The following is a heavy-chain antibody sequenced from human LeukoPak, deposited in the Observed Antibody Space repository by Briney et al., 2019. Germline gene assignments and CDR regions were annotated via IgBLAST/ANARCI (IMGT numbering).Heavy chain of an antibody. V-gene: IGHV1-2*02. CDR3: ARPITAPSIAAAGADFDY. J-gene: IGHJ4*02. CDR1: GYTFTGYY. D-gene: IGHD6-13*01. CDR2: INPNSGGT. Sequence: GASVKVSCKASGYTFTGYYMHWVRQAPGQGLEWMGWINPNSGGTNYAQKFQGRVTMTRDTSISTAYMELSRLRSDDTAVYYCARPITAPSIAAAGADFDYWGQGTLVTVSS.